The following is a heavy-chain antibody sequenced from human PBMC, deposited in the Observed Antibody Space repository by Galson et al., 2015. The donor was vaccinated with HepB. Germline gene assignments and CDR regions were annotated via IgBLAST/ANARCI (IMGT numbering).Heavy chain of an antibody. J-gene: IGHJ4*02. CDR2: INSDGSST. CDR3: ATDRSFDY. CDR1: GFSFSNYW. V-gene: IGHV3-74*01. Sequence: SLRLSCAASGFSFSNYWTHWVRQAPGKGLVWVSRINSDGSSTSYADSVKGRFTISRDNAKNTLYLQMNSLRAEDTAVFYCATDRSFDYWGQGTLVTVSS. D-gene: IGHD3-10*01.